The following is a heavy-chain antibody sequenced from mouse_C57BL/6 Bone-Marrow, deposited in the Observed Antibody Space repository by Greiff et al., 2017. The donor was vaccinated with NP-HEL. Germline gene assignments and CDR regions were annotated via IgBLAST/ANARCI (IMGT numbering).Heavy chain of an antibody. Sequence: EVQLQESGGGLVQPGGSMKLSCAASGFTFSDAWMDWVRQSPEKGLEWVAEIRNKANNHATYYAESVKGRFTISRDDSKSSVYLQMNSLRAEDTGIYYCTRETAQATDAMDYWGQGTSVTVSS. CDR3: TRETAQATDAMDY. D-gene: IGHD3-2*02. CDR2: IRNKANNHAT. V-gene: IGHV6-6*01. CDR1: GFTFSDAW. J-gene: IGHJ4*01.